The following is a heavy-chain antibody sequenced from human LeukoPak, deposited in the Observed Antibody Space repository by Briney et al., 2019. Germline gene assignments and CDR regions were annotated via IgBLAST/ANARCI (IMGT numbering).Heavy chain of an antibody. CDR2: IYYSGST. V-gene: IGHV4-39*01. J-gene: IGHJ4*02. Sequence: SETLSLTCTVSGGSISSSSYYWGWIRQPPGKGLEWIGSIYYSGSTYYNPPLKSRVTISVDTSKNQFSLKLSSVTAADTAVYYCARGIQKPPGDYWGQGTLVTVSS. D-gene: IGHD5-18*01. CDR3: ARGIQKPPGDY. CDR1: GGSISSSSYY.